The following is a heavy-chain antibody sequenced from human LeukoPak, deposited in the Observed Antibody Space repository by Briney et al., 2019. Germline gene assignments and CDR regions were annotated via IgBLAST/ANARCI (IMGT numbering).Heavy chain of an antibody. CDR2: INPNSGGT. CDR1: GYTFTGYY. J-gene: IGHJ5*02. Sequence: ASLKVSCKASGYTFTGYYIHWVRQAPGQGVEWMGWINPNSGGTNYAQKFQGRVTMTRGTSISTAYMELTRLRSDDTAVYYCARDTAMVTYWFDPWGQGTLVTVSS. CDR3: ARDTAMVTYWFDP. D-gene: IGHD5-18*01. V-gene: IGHV1-2*02.